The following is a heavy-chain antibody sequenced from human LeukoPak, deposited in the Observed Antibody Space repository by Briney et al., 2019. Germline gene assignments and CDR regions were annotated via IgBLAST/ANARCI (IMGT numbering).Heavy chain of an antibody. CDR2: IKSKSDGGTT. Sequence: GRSLRLSCAASTFAFSNAWMSWVRQAPRKGLEWVGRIKSKSDGGTTDYAAPVKGRFTISRDDSKNTLYLQMNSLKTEDTAVYYCTTAPRGYCSGGSCSYAFDIWGQGTMVTVSS. CDR1: TFAFSNAW. V-gene: IGHV3-15*01. CDR3: TTAPRGYCSGGSCSYAFDI. D-gene: IGHD2-15*01. J-gene: IGHJ3*02.